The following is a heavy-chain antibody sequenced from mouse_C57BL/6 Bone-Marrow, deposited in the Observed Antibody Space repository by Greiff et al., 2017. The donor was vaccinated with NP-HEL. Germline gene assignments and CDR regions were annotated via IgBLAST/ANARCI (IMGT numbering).Heavy chain of an antibody. CDR1: GYTFTSYW. J-gene: IGHJ2*01. CDR3: ARWGYGSRYYFDY. Sequence: QVQLQQPGTELVKPGASVKLSCKASGYTFTSYWMHWVKQRPGQGLEWIGNINPSNGGTNYNEKFKSKATLTVDKASSTAYMQLSSLTSEDSAVYYCARWGYGSRYYFDYWGQGTTLTVSS. CDR2: INPSNGGT. D-gene: IGHD1-1*01. V-gene: IGHV1-53*01.